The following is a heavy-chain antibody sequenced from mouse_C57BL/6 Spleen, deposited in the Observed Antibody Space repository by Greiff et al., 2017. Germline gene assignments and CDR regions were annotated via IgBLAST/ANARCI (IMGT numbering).Heavy chain of an antibody. CDR3: ARSDYGSSYIAY. CDR2: IYPGSGST. J-gene: IGHJ3*01. CDR1: GYTFTSYW. V-gene: IGHV1-55*01. D-gene: IGHD1-1*01. Sequence: QVQLQQPGAELVKPGASVEMSCKASGYTFTSYWITWVKQRPGQGLEWIGDIYPGSGSTNYNEKFKSKATLTVDTSSSTAYMQLSSLTSEDSAVYYCARSDYGSSYIAYWGQGTLVTVSA.